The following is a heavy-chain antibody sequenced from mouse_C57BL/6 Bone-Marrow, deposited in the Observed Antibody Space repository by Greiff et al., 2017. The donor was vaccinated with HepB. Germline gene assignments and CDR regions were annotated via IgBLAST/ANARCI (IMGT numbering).Heavy chain of an antibody. Sequence: VKLMESGAELVRPGASVKLSCKASGYTFTDYYINWVKQRPGQGLEWIARIYPGSGNTYYNEKFKGKATLTAEKSSSTAYMQLSSLTSEDSAVYFCARRSYDYLFAYWGQGTLVTVSA. D-gene: IGHD2-4*01. V-gene: IGHV1-76*01. CDR3: ARRSYDYLFAY. CDR1: GYTFTDYY. J-gene: IGHJ3*01. CDR2: IYPGSGNT.